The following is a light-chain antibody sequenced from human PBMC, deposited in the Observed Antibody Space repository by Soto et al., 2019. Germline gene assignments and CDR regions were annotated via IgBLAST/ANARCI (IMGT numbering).Light chain of an antibody. Sequence: ELVLTQSPVALSLSSGERATLSCRASQSVSSTLLTWYQQKPGQPPRLLIYDASNRATGIPARFSGSGSGTDFTLTISRPEPEDFAIYYCQQRSTWPAYTFGQGTKLEIK. V-gene: IGKV3-11*01. J-gene: IGKJ2*01. CDR2: DAS. CDR3: QQRSTWPAYT. CDR1: QSVSSTL.